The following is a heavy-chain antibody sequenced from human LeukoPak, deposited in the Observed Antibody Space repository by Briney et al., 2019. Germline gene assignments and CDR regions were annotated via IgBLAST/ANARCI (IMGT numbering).Heavy chain of an antibody. D-gene: IGHD3-22*01. CDR3: ATDSSGYDAFDI. Sequence: ASVKVSCKASGYTFTSYDINWVRQATGQGLEWMGWMNPNSGNTGYAQKFRGRVTMTRNTSISTAYMELSSLRSEDTAVYYCATDSSGYDAFDIWGQGTMVTVSS. V-gene: IGHV1-8*01. J-gene: IGHJ3*02. CDR1: GYTFTSYD. CDR2: MNPNSGNT.